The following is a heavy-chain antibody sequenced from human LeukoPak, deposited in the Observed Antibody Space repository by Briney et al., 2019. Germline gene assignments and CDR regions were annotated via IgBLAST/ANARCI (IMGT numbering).Heavy chain of an antibody. D-gene: IGHD6-6*01. J-gene: IGHJ4*02. CDR1: GGTLSSYA. V-gene: IGHV1-69*06. CDR3: ARMYSSSPYYFDY. Sequence: SVKVSCKASGGTLSSYAISWVRQAPGQGLELMGRIIPIFGTANYAQKFQGRVTITADKSTSTAYMELSSLRSEDTAVYYCARMYSSSPYYFDYWGQGTLVTVSS. CDR2: IIPIFGTA.